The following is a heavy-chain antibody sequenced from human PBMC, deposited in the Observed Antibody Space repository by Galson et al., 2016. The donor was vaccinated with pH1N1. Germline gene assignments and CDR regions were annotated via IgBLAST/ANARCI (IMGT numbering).Heavy chain of an antibody. CDR1: GFTFSSYG. J-gene: IGHJ6*02. D-gene: IGHD3-16*01. Sequence: SLRLSCAASGFTFSSYGVHWVRQAPGKGLEWVAVISYDGSNKYYADSVKGRLTISRDNSKNTLYLQMNSLRAEDTAVYYCARAGRPGGGGGMDVWGQGTTVTVSS. CDR3: ARAGRPGGGGGMDV. CDR2: ISYDGSNK. V-gene: IGHV3-30*03.